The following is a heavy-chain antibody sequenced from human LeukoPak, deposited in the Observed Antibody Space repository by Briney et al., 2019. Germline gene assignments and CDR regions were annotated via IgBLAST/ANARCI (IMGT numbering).Heavy chain of an antibody. CDR1: GGTFSSYA. D-gene: IGHD6-13*01. J-gene: IGHJ4*02. Sequence: ASVKVSCKASGGTFSSYAISWVRQAPGQGLEWMGGIIPIFGTANYAQKFQSRVTITADESTSTAYMELSSLRSEDTAVYYCARDWAAAAGTHWGQGTLVTVSS. V-gene: IGHV1-69*13. CDR2: IIPIFGTA. CDR3: ARDWAAAAGTH.